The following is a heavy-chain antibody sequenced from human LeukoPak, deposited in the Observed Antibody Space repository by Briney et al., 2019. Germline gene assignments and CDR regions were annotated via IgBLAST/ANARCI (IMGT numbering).Heavy chain of an antibody. CDR2: INPNSGGT. Sequence: PSVKVSCKASGYTFTGYYMHWVRQAPGQGLEWMGWINPNSGGTNYAQKFQGRVTMTRDTSISTAYMELSRLRSDDTAVYYCTTTAKPIDYRPPAYYYYYYMDVWGKGTTVTVSS. CDR3: TTTAKPIDYRPPAYYYYYYMDV. J-gene: IGHJ6*03. CDR1: GYTFTGYY. D-gene: IGHD4-11*01. V-gene: IGHV1-2*02.